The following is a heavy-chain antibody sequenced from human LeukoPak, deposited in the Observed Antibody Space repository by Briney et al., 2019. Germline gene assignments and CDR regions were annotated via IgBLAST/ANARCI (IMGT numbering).Heavy chain of an antibody. J-gene: IGHJ4*02. CDR2: IKQDGSEK. CDR1: GFTFSSYW. D-gene: IGHD6-19*01. Sequence: PGGSLRLSCAASGFTFSSYWMSWVRQAPGKGLEWVANIKQDGSEKYYVDSVKGRFTIFGDNAKNSLYLQMNSLRAEDTAVYYCARDCYSSGSDYWGQGTLVTVSS. V-gene: IGHV3-7*01. CDR3: ARDCYSSGSDY.